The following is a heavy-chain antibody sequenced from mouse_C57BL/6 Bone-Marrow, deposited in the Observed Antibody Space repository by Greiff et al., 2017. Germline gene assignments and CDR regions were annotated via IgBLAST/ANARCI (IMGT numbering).Heavy chain of an antibody. Sequence: EVQLQESGPELVKPGASVKIPCKASGYTFTDYNMDWVKQSHGKSLEWIGDINPNNGGTIYNQKFKGKATLTVDKSSSTAYMELRSLTSEDTAVYYCARGLYYSNYRAMDYWGQGTSVTVAS. CDR3: ARGLYYSNYRAMDY. CDR2: INPNNGGT. J-gene: IGHJ4*01. CDR1: GYTFTDYN. V-gene: IGHV1-18*01. D-gene: IGHD2-5*01.